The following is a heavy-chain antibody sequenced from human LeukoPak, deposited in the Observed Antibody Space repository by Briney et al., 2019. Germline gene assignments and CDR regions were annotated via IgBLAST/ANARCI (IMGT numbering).Heavy chain of an antibody. Sequence: SETLSLTCTVSGGPVSSYYWSWIRQPPGKGLEWIGYIYYSGSTNYNPSLKSRVTISVDTSKNQFSLKLSSVTAADTAVYYCARVDIVVVPAARYYYYYMDVWGKGTTVTVSS. CDR2: IYYSGST. D-gene: IGHD2-2*03. CDR1: GGPVSSYY. CDR3: ARVDIVVVPAARYYYYYMDV. J-gene: IGHJ6*03. V-gene: IGHV4-59*02.